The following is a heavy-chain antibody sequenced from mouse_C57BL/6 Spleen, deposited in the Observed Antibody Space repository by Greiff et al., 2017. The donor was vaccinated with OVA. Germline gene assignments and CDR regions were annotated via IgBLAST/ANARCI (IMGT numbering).Heavy chain of an antibody. CDR2: IHPNSGST. CDR1: GYTFTSYW. V-gene: IGHV1-64*01. CDR3: ARNHYSKGVYFDY. J-gene: IGHJ2*01. Sequence: VQLQQPGAELVKPGASVKLSCKASGYTFTSYWMHWVKQRPGQGLEWIGMIHPNSGSTNYNEKFKSKATLTVDKSSSTAYMQLSSLTSEDSAVYYCARNHYSKGVYFDYWGQGTTLTVSS. D-gene: IGHD2-5*01.